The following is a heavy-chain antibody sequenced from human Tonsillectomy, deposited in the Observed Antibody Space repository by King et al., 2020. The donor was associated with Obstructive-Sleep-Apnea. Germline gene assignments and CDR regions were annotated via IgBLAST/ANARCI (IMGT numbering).Heavy chain of an antibody. Sequence: HVQLVESGAEVKKPGASEKVSCKASGYTFTGYYIHWVRQAPGQGLEWMGWINPHSGGTDYAQKFQAWVTMTRDTSISTAYMELSRLRSDDTAVYYCAREYYGSGSHRKHMDVWGQGTTVTVSS. CDR3: AREYYGSGSHRKHMDV. CDR2: INPHSGGT. D-gene: IGHD3-10*01. J-gene: IGHJ6*02. CDR1: GYTFTGYY. V-gene: IGHV1-2*04.